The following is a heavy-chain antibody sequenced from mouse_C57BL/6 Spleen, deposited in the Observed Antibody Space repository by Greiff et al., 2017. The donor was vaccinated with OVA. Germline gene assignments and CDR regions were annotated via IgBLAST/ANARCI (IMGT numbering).Heavy chain of an antibody. V-gene: IGHV1-15*01. CDR2: IDPETGGT. CDR1: GYTFTDYE. CDR3: TVFLFAD. J-gene: IGHJ3*01. Sequence: QVQLKESGAELVRPGASVTLSCKASGYTFTDYEMHWVKQTPVHGLEWIGAIDPETGGTAYNQKFKGKAILTADKSSSTAYMELRSLTSEDSAVYYCTVFLFADWGQGTLVTVSA.